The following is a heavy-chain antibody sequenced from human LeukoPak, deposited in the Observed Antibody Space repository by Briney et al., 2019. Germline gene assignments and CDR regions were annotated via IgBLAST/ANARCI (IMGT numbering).Heavy chain of an antibody. J-gene: IGHJ4*02. CDR1: VFIFRSYA. CDR2: INYKWCYI. CDR3: AREGCTNGVCYTDYDILTGYYFDY. D-gene: IGHD2-8*01. V-gene: IGHV3-21*01. Sequence: GGSLTLSCAACVFIFRSYAMSWVRQARGKGLEGVSSINYKWCYIFYGDSVKGRFTISRDNAKNSLYLQMNSLRAEDTAVYYCAREGCTNGVCYTDYDILTGYYFDYWGQGTLVTVSS.